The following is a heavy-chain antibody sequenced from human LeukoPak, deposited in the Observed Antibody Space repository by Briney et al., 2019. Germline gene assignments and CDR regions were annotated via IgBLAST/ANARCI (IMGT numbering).Heavy chain of an antibody. J-gene: IGHJ4*02. V-gene: IGHV1-2*02. D-gene: IGHD3-22*01. CDR3: ARPVPGEYYYDSSGYYDY. Sequence: ASVKVSCKASGYTLTGYYTHWVRQAPGRGLEWMGWINPNSGGTNYAQKFQGRVTMTRDTSISTAYMELSRLRSDDTAVYYCARPVPGEYYYDSSGYYDYWGQGTLVTVSS. CDR1: GYTLTGYY. CDR2: INPNSGGT.